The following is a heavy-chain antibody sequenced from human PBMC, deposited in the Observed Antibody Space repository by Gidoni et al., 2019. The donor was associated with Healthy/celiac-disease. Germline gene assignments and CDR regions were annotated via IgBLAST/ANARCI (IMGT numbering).Heavy chain of an antibody. CDR3: ARHTSGSFPPPLGY. Sequence: GWIRQPPGKGLEWIGSIYYSGSTYYNPSLKSRVTISVDTSKNQFSLKLSSVTAADTAVYYCARHTSGSFPPPLGYWGQGTLVTVSS. V-gene: IGHV4-39*01. J-gene: IGHJ4*02. CDR2: IYYSGST. D-gene: IGHD1-26*01.